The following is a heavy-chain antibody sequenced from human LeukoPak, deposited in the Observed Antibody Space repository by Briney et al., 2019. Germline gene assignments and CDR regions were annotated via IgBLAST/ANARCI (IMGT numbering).Heavy chain of an antibody. Sequence: NPSETLSLTCAVSGGSISSGGYSWRWIWQPPGKGLEWIGYIYHSGSTYYNPALKSRFTISVDTSKNQLSLKLSSVTAADTAVYYCARESNYYGSGTGWFDPWGQGTLVTVSS. CDR2: IYHSGST. CDR1: GGSISSGGYS. V-gene: IGHV4-30-4*07. D-gene: IGHD3-10*01. J-gene: IGHJ5*02. CDR3: ARESNYYGSGTGWFDP.